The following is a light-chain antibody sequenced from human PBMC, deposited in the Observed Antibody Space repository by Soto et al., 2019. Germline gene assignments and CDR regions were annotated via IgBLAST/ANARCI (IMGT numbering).Light chain of an antibody. CDR1: TTDIGSHDY. CDR2: EVS. J-gene: IGLJ1*01. CDR3: NSYTTTSALV. V-gene: IGLV2-14*01. Sequence: QSALTQPASVSGSPGQSITISCSGSTTDIGSHDYVSWYQQHPGKVPKLIIYEVSKRPSGASDRFSGSKSGNAAYLSISGLRPEDEADYYCNSYTTTSALVFGTGTKVTVL.